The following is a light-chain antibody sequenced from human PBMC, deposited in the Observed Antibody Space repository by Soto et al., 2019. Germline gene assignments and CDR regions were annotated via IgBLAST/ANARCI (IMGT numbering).Light chain of an antibody. Sequence: QPVLTQSPSASASLGASVKLTCTLSGGHNSYAIAWHQQQPEKGPRYLMKLNSDGSHSKGDGIPDRFSGSSSGAERYLTISSLQSEDEADYYCQTWGTGVHVFGGGTKLTVL. CDR3: QTWGTGVHV. CDR1: GGHNSYA. CDR2: LNSDGSH. J-gene: IGLJ2*01. V-gene: IGLV4-69*01.